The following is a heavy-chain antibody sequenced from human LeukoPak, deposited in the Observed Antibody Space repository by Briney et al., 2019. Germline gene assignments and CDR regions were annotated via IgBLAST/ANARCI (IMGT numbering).Heavy chain of an antibody. D-gene: IGHD3-10*01. Sequence: GGSLRLSCAASGFTFRSYAMSWVRQAPGKGLEWVSAISGSGGSTYYADSVRGRFTISRDNSKNTLYLHMNSLRAEDTAVYYCAKDRTMVRGGDYWGQGTLVTVSS. CDR2: ISGSGGST. CDR3: AKDRTMVRGGDY. J-gene: IGHJ4*02. CDR1: GFTFRSYA. V-gene: IGHV3-23*01.